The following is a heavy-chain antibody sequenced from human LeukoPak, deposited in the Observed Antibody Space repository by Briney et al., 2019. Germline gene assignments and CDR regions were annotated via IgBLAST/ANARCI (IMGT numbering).Heavy chain of an antibody. Sequence: GGSLRLSCAASGFTFKSAWMTWVRQAPGKGLEWVANIKEDGSAKNYIDSVKGRFTISRDNAKNSLYLLMTSLRAEDTAVYYCARYSYSHGYFDNWGQGTLVTVSS. CDR2: IKEDGSAK. V-gene: IGHV3-7*01. J-gene: IGHJ4*02. D-gene: IGHD5-18*01. CDR3: ARYSYSHGYFDN. CDR1: GFTFKSAW.